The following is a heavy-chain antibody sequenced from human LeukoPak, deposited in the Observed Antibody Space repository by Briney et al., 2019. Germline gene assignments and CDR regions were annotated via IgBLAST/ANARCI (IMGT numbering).Heavy chain of an antibody. D-gene: IGHD3-10*01. CDR3: ARSGWFGESLPNYYYYYYMDV. CDR2: IYYSGST. Sequence: SETLSLTCTVSGGSISSYYWSWIRQPPGKGLEWIGYIYYSGSTNYNPSLKSRVTISVDTSKNQFSLKLSSVTAADTAVYYCARSGWFGESLPNYYYYYYMDVWGKGTTVTISS. V-gene: IGHV4-59*01. J-gene: IGHJ6*03. CDR1: GGSISSYY.